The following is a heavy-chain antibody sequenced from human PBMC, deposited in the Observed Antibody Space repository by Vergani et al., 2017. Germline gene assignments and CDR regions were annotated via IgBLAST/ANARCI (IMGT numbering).Heavy chain of an antibody. J-gene: IGHJ3*02. D-gene: IGHD2-2*02. CDR1: GGSISSYY. CDR3: ARDQVVPAAIPFNI. V-gene: IGHV4-4*07. CDR2: IYTSGST. Sequence: QVQLQESGPGLVKPSETLSLTCTVSGGSISSYYWSWIRQPAGKGLEWIGRIYTSGSTNYNPSLKSRVTMSVDTSKNQFSLKLSSVTAADTAVCYCARDQVVPAAIPFNIWGQGTMVTVSS.